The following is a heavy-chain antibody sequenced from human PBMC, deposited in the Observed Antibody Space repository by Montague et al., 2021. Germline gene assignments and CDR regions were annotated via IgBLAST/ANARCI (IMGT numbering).Heavy chain of an antibody. Sequence: SETLSLTCTVSGGSISSYYWSWIRQPPGKGLEWIGYISDIGSTIYNPSLKSRVTISVDTSKNQFSLRLHSVTTADTAVYYCARDFGRGISGRYWVVYWGQGTLVTVSS. J-gene: IGHJ4*02. CDR1: GGSISSYY. D-gene: IGHD3/OR15-3a*01. CDR2: ISDIGST. V-gene: IGHV4-59*01. CDR3: ARDFGRGISGRYWVVY.